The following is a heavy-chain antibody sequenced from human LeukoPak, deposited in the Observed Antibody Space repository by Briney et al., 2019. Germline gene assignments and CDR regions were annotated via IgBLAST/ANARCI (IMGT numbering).Heavy chain of an antibody. J-gene: IGHJ3*02. CDR3: ARRPWDYYDSSGYLTFDI. CDR1: GGSISSGDYY. Sequence: SETLSLTCTVSGGSISSGDYYWSWIRQPPGKGLEWIGYIYYSGSTNYNPSLKSRVTISVDTSKNQFSLKLSSVTAADTAVYYCARRPWDYYDSSGYLTFDIWGQGTMVTVSS. D-gene: IGHD3-22*01. CDR2: IYYSGST. V-gene: IGHV4-30-4*08.